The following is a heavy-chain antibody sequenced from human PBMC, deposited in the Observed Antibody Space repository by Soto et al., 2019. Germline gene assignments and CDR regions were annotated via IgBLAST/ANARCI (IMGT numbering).Heavy chain of an antibody. J-gene: IGHJ6*02. D-gene: IGHD3-16*02. Sequence: QVHLVQSGTEVKKPGSSVKVSCKASGGTFSSSGFSWVRQAPGQGLEWMGMIVPSLDTTNYAQKFQARVTITADEVTSTASRELRSLRSEDTDVYYCARWPQPRYTADPYAVDVWGQGTRVIVSS. V-gene: IGHV1-69*11. CDR1: GGTFSSSG. CDR2: IVPSLDTT. CDR3: ARWPQPRYTADPYAVDV.